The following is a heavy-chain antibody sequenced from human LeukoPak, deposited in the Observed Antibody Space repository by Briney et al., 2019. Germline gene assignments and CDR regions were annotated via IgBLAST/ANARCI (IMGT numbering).Heavy chain of an antibody. CDR1: GFIFSSYA. CDR2: ISYDGTNK. D-gene: IGHD6-19*01. Sequence: GGSLRLSCAASGFIFSSYAMSWVRQAPGKGLEWVALISYDGTNKYYADSVKGHFTISRDNSKNTLYLQMSSLKPEDTAVYYCARDQEVRQWLVSGMIDYWGQGTLVTVSS. CDR3: ARDQEVRQWLVSGMIDY. V-gene: IGHV3-30*04. J-gene: IGHJ4*02.